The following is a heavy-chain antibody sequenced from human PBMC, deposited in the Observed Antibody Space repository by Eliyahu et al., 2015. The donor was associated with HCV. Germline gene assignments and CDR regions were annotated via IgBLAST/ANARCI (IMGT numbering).Heavy chain of an antibody. J-gene: IGHJ4*02. D-gene: IGHD3-22*01. CDR1: GFTFSSYA. V-gene: IGHV3-30-3*01. Sequence: QVQLVESGGGVVQPGRSLRLSCAASGFTFSSYAMHWVRQAPGKGLEWVAVISYDGSNKYYADSVKGRFTISRDNSKNTLYLQMNSLRAEDTAVYYCARAHYYDSRPLDYWGQGTLVTVSP. CDR3: ARAHYYDSRPLDY. CDR2: ISYDGSNK.